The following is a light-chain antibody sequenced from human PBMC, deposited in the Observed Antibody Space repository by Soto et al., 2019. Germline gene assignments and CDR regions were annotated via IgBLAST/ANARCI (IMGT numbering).Light chain of an antibody. V-gene: IGLV2-11*01. Sequence: QSALTQPRSVSGSPGQSVTISCTGTSSDVGYYNYVSWYQQHPGKAPKLMIYDVNKRPSGVPDRFSGPKSGNTASLTISGLQADDEADYYCCSYAGSYTEVFGGGTKLTVL. CDR2: DVN. CDR1: SSDVGYYNY. J-gene: IGLJ2*01. CDR3: CSYAGSYTEV.